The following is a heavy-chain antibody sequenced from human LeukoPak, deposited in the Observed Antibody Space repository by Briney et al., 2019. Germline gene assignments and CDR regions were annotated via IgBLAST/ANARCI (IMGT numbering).Heavy chain of an antibody. CDR2: INHSGST. Sequence: PSETLSLTCAVYGGSFSGYYWSWIRQPPGKGLEWIGEINHSGSTNYNPSLKSRVTISVDTSKNQFSLKLSSVTAADTAVYYCARAYYGSGSRAFDIWGQGTMVTVSS. J-gene: IGHJ3*02. D-gene: IGHD3-10*01. CDR3: ARAYYGSGSRAFDI. CDR1: GGSFSGYY. V-gene: IGHV4-34*01.